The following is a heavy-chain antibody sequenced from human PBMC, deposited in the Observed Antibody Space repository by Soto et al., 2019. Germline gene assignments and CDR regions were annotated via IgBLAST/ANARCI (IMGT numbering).Heavy chain of an antibody. J-gene: IGHJ4*02. CDR3: ARTCSSTSCYSVY. CDR1: GGSISSGGYY. V-gene: IGHV4-31*03. D-gene: IGHD2-2*01. Sequence: ASETLSLTCTVSGGSISSGGYYWSWIRQHPGKGLEWIGYIYYSGSTYYNPSLKSRVTISVDTSKNQFSLKLSSVTAADTAVYYCARTCSSTSCYSVYWGQGTLVTVSS. CDR2: IYYSGST.